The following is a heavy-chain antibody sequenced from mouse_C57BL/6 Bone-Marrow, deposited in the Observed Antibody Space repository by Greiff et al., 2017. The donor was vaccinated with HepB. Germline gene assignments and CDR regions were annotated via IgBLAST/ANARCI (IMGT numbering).Heavy chain of an antibody. J-gene: IGHJ4*01. D-gene: IGHD3-2*02. CDR1: GYTFTEYT. Sequence: VKVVESGAELVNPGASVKLSCKASGYTFTEYTIPWVKQRSGQGLEWIGWFYPGSGSIKYNEKFKDKATLTADKSSSTVYMELSRLTSEDSAVYFCARHPYSSGYGYAMDYWGQGTSVTVSS. V-gene: IGHV1-62-2*01. CDR3: ARHPYSSGYGYAMDY. CDR2: FYPGSGSI.